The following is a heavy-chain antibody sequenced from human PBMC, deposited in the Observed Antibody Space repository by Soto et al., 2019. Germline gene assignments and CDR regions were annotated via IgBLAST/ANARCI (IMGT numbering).Heavy chain of an antibody. CDR1: GGSISSYY. Sequence: NPSETLSLTCTVSGGSISSYYWSWIRQPPGKGLEWIGYIYYSGSTNSNPSPKSRVTISVDTSKNQFSLKLSSVTAADTAVYYCARDLKYYDSSGYNWFDPWGQGTLVTVSS. V-gene: IGHV4-59*01. D-gene: IGHD3-22*01. J-gene: IGHJ5*02. CDR3: ARDLKYYDSSGYNWFDP. CDR2: IYYSGST.